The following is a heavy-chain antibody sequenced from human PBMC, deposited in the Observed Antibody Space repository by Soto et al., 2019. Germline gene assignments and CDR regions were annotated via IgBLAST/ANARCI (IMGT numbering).Heavy chain of an antibody. J-gene: IGHJ4*02. V-gene: IGHV1-69*13. Sequence: ASVKVSCTASGGTLSSYAISWVRQAPGQGLEWMGGIIPIFGTANYAQKFQGRVTITADESTSTAYMELSSLRSEDTAVYYCASVTTVTTSYFDYWGQGTLVTVSS. CDR2: IIPIFGTA. D-gene: IGHD4-4*01. CDR1: GGTLSSYA. CDR3: ASVTTVTTSYFDY.